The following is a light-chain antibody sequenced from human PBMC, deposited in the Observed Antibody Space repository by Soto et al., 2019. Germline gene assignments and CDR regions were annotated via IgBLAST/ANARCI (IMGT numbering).Light chain of an antibody. V-gene: IGKV3-20*01. J-gene: IGKJ1*01. Sequence: EIVLTQSPGTLSLSPGERATLSCRASQSISSGHLAWYQQKPGQAPRLLIYGASSRATGIPDRFSGSGSGTDFTLTISSLQSEDFAVYYCQQYNNWPPWTFGQGTKVDIK. CDR3: QQYNNWPPWT. CDR2: GAS. CDR1: QSISSGH.